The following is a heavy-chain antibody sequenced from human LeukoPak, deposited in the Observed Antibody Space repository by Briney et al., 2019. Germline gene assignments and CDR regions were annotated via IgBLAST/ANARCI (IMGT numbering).Heavy chain of an antibody. V-gene: IGHV3-74*01. CDR3: ARGVFGAYGLDA. J-gene: IGHJ6*02. CDR2: TNSDERST. CDR1: GFTFSTSW. D-gene: IGHD3-16*02. Sequence: GGSLRLSCAASGFTFSTSWMHWVGQVPGKGLVWVARTNSDERSTNYAVAVKGRFTISRDNAKNTLYLQMNSLRAEDTAVYYCARGVFGAYGLDAWGQGTTVTVSS.